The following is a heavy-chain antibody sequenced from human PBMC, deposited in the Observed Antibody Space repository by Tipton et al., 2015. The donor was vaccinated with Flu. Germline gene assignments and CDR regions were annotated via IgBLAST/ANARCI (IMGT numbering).Heavy chain of an antibody. J-gene: IGHJ3*02. CDR2: IYTSGST. V-gene: IGHV4-4*07. CDR1: GGSISSYY. D-gene: IGHD2-2*01. Sequence: TLSLTCTVSGGSISSYYWSWIRQPAGKGLEWIGRIYTSGSTNYNPSLKSRVTMSVDTSKNQFSLKLSSVTAADTAVYYCARPVVPAAVNDAFDIWGQGTMVTVSS. CDR3: ARPVVPAAVNDAFDI.